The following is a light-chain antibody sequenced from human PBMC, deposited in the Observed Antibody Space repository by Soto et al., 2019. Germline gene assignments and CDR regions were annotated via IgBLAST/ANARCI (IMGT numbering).Light chain of an antibody. J-gene: IGLJ3*02. CDR1: SSDVGGYNY. CDR3: NSYTSSSNLV. Sequence: QSVLTQPASVSGSPGQSITISCTGTSSDVGGYNYVSWYQQHPGKAPKLLIYDVSNRPSVVSNRFSGSKSGNTAPPTISGLQAEDEAYYYCNSYTSSSNLVFGGGTKLTVL. V-gene: IGLV2-14*01. CDR2: DVS.